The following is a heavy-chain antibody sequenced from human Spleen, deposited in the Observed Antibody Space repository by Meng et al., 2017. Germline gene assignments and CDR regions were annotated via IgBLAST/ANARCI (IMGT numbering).Heavy chain of an antibody. D-gene: IGHD5-24*01. V-gene: IGHV3-33*01. CDR1: GFTFTGYG. Sequence: GGSLRISCSASGFTFTGYGIHWVRQAPGKGLEWVALVWYGGGNSYYADSVKGRFTISGDNSKNTLYLQMDGLRADDTAVYYCARSKDPSRNYYYYGMDVWGQGTTVTVSS. J-gene: IGHJ6*02. CDR3: ARSKDPSRNYYYYGMDV. CDR2: VWYGGGNS.